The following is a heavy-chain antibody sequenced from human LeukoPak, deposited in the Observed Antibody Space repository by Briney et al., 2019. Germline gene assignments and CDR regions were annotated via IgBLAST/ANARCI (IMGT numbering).Heavy chain of an antibody. V-gene: IGHV4-59*01. D-gene: IGHD5-18*01. CDR1: GGSISSYY. CDR3: ARGNSGYSSLYYFDY. CDR2: IYYSGST. J-gene: IGHJ4*02. Sequence: PSETLSLTCTVSGGSISSYYWSWIRQPPGKGLEWIGYIYYSGSTNYNPSLKSRVTISVDTSKNQFSLKLSSVTAADTAVYYCARGNSGYSSLYYFDYWGQGTLVTVSP.